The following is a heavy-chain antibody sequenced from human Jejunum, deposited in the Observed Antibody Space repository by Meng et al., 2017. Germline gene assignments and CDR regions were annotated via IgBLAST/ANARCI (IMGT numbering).Heavy chain of an antibody. CDR3: AKDVHWGSADY. D-gene: IGHD7-27*01. CDR2: IKNDGTTK. J-gene: IGHJ4*02. CDR1: GFSFSHYW. Sequence: VKLVESGGGLVQPGGSLRLSCAVSGFSFSHYWMHWVRQVPGKGLVWVSCIKNDGTTKFYADSVKGRFTISRDNAKNTLYLQMDNLRAEDTAVYFCAKDVHWGSADYWGQGTLVTVSS. V-gene: IGHV3-74*01.